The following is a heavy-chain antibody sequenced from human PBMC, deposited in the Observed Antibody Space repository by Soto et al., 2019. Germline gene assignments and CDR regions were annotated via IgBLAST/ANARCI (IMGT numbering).Heavy chain of an antibody. CDR2: ISGSGGST. CDR1: GFPFSSYA. Sequence: GGSLRLSCAASGFPFSSYAMSWVRQAPGKGLEWVSAISGSGGSTYYADSVKGRFTISRDNSKNTLYLQMNSLRAEDTAVYYCAKGYYTNGVCYTYYFDYWGQGTLVTVPQ. CDR3: AKGYYTNGVCYTYYFDY. V-gene: IGHV3-23*01. D-gene: IGHD2-8*01. J-gene: IGHJ4*02.